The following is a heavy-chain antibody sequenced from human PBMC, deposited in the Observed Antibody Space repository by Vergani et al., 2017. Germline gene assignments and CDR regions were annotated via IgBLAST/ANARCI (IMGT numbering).Heavy chain of an antibody. CDR2: ISGSGGST. Sequence: EVQLLESGGGLVQPGGSLRLSCAASGFTFSSYAMSWVRQAPGKGLEWVSAISGSGGSTYYADSVKGRFTISRDNSKNTLYLQMNSLRAEDTAVYYCARARISMFGEANYYYYYGMDVWGQGTTVTVSS. V-gene: IGHV3-23*01. CDR1: GFTFSSYA. J-gene: IGHJ6*02. CDR3: ARARISMFGEANYYYYYGMDV. D-gene: IGHD3-10*02.